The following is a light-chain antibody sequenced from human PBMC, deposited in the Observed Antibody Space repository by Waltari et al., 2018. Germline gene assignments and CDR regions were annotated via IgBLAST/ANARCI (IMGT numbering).Light chain of an antibody. CDR2: GAS. Sequence: EIVMTQSPATLSVSPGERATLSCRASQSVSSNLAWYQQNPGQSPRLLIYGASTRAAGIPARFSGSGSGTEFTLTISSLQSEDLALYFCQQYNNWPRTFGQGTKVEI. J-gene: IGKJ2*02. CDR1: QSVSSN. CDR3: QQYNNWPRT. V-gene: IGKV3-15*01.